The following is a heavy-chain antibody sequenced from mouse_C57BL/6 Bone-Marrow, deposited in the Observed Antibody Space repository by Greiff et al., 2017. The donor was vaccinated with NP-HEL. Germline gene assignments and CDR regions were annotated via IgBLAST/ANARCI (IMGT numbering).Heavy chain of an antibody. D-gene: IGHD1-1*01. CDR2: ISDGGSYT. V-gene: IGHV5-4*01. CDR1: GFTFSSYA. CDR3: AREELITTVVATED. J-gene: IGHJ3*01. Sequence: EVNVVESGGGLVKPGGSLKLSCAASGFTFSSYAMSWVRQTPEKRLEWVATISDGGSYTYYPDNVKGRFTISRDNAKNNLYLQMSHLRSEDTAMYYCAREELITTVVATEDWGQGILVTVSA.